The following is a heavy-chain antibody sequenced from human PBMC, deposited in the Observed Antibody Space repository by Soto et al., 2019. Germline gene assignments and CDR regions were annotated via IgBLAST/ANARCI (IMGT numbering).Heavy chain of an antibody. CDR1: GGTFSRYA. J-gene: IGHJ5*02. V-gene: IGHV1-69*05. CDR2: IIPIFGTA. Sequence: EASVKVSCKASGGTFSRYAISWVRQAPGQGLEWMGGIIPIFGTANYAQKLQGRVTMTTDTSTSTAYMELRSLRSDDTAVYYCARLKDWFDPWGQGTLVTVS. CDR3: ARLKDWFDP.